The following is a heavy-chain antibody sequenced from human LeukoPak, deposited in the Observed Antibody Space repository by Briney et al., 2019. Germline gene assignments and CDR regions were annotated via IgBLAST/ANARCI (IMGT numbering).Heavy chain of an antibody. V-gene: IGHV3-7*03. CDR3: ARDAGSGWYSDY. D-gene: IGHD6-19*01. J-gene: IGHJ4*02. CDR1: GFTFSSYW. CDR2: IKQDGSEK. Sequence: GGSLRLSCAASGFTFSSYWMNWVRQAPGKGLEWVANIKQDGSEKYYVDSVKGRFTISRDNAKKSPYLQMNSLRAEDTAVYYCARDAGSGWYSDYWGQGTLVTVSS.